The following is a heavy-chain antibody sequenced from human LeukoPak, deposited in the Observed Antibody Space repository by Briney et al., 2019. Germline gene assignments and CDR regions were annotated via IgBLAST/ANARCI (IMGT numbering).Heavy chain of an antibody. CDR3: ARERNGSGSPFFDY. D-gene: IGHD3-10*01. V-gene: IGHV4-34*01. CDR2: INHSGST. Sequence: SETLSLTCAVYGGSFSGYYWSWIRQPPGKGLEWIGEINHSGSTNYNPSLKSRVTISVDTSKNQFSLKLSSVTAADTAVYYCARERNGSGSPFFDYWGREPWSPSPQ. CDR1: GGSFSGYY. J-gene: IGHJ4*02.